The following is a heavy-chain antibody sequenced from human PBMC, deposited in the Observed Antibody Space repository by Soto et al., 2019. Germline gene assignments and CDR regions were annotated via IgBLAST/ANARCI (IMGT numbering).Heavy chain of an antibody. CDR3: ARSYDFWSGPGRYGMDV. CDR1: GGSVSSGSYY. Sequence: PSETLSLTCTVSGGSVSSGSYYWSWIRQPPGKGLEWIGYIYYSGSTNYNPSLKSRVTISVDTSKNQFSLKLSSVTAADTAVYYCARSYDFWSGPGRYGMDVWGQGTTVTVSS. J-gene: IGHJ6*02. D-gene: IGHD3-3*01. CDR2: IYYSGST. V-gene: IGHV4-61*01.